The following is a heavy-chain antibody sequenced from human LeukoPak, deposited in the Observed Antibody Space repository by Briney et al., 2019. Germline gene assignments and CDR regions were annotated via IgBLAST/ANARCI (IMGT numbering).Heavy chain of an antibody. Sequence: SETLSLTCAVYGGSFSGYYWSWIRQPPGKELEWIGEINHSGSTNYNPSPKSRVTISVDTSKNQFSLKLSSVTAADTAVYYCARVCDCSSTSCKVFDYWGQGTLVTVSS. CDR3: ARVCDCSSTSCKVFDY. D-gene: IGHD2-2*01. CDR2: INHSGST. V-gene: IGHV4-34*01. J-gene: IGHJ4*02. CDR1: GGSFSGYY.